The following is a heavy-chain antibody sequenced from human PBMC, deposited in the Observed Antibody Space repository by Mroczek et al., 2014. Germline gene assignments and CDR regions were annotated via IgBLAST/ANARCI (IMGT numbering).Heavy chain of an antibody. D-gene: IGHD4-23*01. Sequence: GGAVVLASEGPVETLLVQPLGFTFSSYGMHWVRHGVQARGVEWVAVISYDGSNKYYADSVKGRFTISRDNSKNTLYLQMNSLRAEDTAVYYCAKDQMTTVARSLNHAFDIWGQGTMVTVSS. J-gene: IGHJ3*02. CDR1: GFTFSSYG. CDR3: AKDQMTTVARSLNHAFDI. CDR2: ISYDGSNK. V-gene: IGHV3-30*18.